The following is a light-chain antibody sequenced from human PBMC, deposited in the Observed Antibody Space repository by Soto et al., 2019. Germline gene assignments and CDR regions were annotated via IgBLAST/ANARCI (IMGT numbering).Light chain of an antibody. CDR1: QTVRNNY. CDR3: HQYDNWWT. Sequence: EFVFTQSPGTLSLSPGERATLSCRASQTVRNNYLAWYQQKPGKAPRLLIYDASSRATGIPDRLSGGGSGTDFTLPIRSLQSEDFAVYYCHQYDNWWTFGQGTKVEIK. CDR2: DAS. V-gene: IGKV3-20*01. J-gene: IGKJ1*01.